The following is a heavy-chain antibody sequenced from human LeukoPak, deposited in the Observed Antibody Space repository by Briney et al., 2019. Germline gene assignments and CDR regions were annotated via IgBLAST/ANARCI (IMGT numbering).Heavy chain of an antibody. Sequence: GSLRLSCAASGFTFSSYAMHWVRQAPGKGLEWVAVISYDGSNKYYADSVKGRFTISRDNSKNTLYLQMNSLRAEDTAVYYCARAVDYDVPFDIWGQGTMVTVSS. CDR1: GFTFSSYA. CDR2: ISYDGSNK. J-gene: IGHJ3*02. V-gene: IGHV3-30-3*01. D-gene: IGHD4-17*01. CDR3: ARAVDYDVPFDI.